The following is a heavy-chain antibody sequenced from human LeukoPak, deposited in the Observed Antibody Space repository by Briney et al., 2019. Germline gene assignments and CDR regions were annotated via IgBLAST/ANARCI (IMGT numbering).Heavy chain of an antibody. V-gene: IGHV3-23*01. CDR1: GFTFSSNA. Sequence: GGSLRLSCAASGFTFSSNAMSWVRQAPGKGLEWVSAIDGLGGDTDYADSVKGRFIISRDNAKNSLYLQMNSLRAEDTALYYCAKGVRITMVRGAFDIWGQGTMVTVSS. CDR2: IDGLGGDT. CDR3: AKGVRITMVRGAFDI. J-gene: IGHJ3*02. D-gene: IGHD3-10*01.